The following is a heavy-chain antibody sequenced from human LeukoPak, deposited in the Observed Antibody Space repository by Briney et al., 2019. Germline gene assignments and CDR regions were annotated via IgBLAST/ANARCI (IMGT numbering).Heavy chain of an antibody. CDR3: AKLSVHYDFWSGADAFDI. D-gene: IGHD3-3*01. J-gene: IGHJ3*02. Sequence: GGSLRLSCAASGFTFSSYSMNWVRQAPGKGLEWVSSISSSSSYIYYADSVKGRFTISRDNAKNSLYLQMNSLRAEDTAVYYCAKLSVHYDFWSGADAFDIWGQGTMVTVSS. CDR2: ISSSSSYI. V-gene: IGHV3-21*01. CDR1: GFTFSSYS.